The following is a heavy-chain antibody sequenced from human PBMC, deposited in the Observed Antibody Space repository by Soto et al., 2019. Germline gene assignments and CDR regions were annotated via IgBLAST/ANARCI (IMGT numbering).Heavy chain of an antibody. CDR1: GFTFSSYA. D-gene: IGHD3-22*01. Sequence: PGGSLRLSCAASGFTFSSYAMSWVRQAPGKGLEWVSAISGSGGSTYYADSVKGRFTISRDNSKNTLYLQMNSLRAEDTAVYYCAKDTPGYYDSSGYPFFDYWGQGTLVTVSS. CDR2: ISGSGGST. V-gene: IGHV3-23*01. CDR3: AKDTPGYYDSSGYPFFDY. J-gene: IGHJ4*02.